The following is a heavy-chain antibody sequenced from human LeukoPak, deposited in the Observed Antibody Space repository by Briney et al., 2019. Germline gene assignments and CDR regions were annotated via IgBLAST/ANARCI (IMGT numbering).Heavy chain of an antibody. J-gene: IGHJ3*02. V-gene: IGHV3-53*01. CDR1: GFTVSSNH. Sequence: GGSLRLSCSASGFTVSSNHMSWVRQAPGKGLEWVSVIYSGGSTYYADSVKGRFTISRDNSKNTLYLQMNSLRAEDTAVYYCARVIVTGYYDAFDIWGQGTMVTVSS. D-gene: IGHD3-9*01. CDR3: ARVIVTGYYDAFDI. CDR2: IYSGGST.